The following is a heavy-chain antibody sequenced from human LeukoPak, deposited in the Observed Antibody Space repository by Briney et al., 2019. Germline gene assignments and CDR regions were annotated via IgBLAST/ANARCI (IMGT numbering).Heavy chain of an antibody. D-gene: IGHD3-22*01. V-gene: IGHV1-2*02. CDR3: ARGRGLLGY. Sequence: ASVKDSCKASGYTFTGYYKHWVRQTLGQGLEWMGCINLKSGGTNYAQKFQGRVTMNRDTSISTDYMELSRQRSDDTAVYYCARGRGLLGYWGQGTLVTVSS. J-gene: IGHJ4*02. CDR1: GYTFTGYY. CDR2: INLKSGGT.